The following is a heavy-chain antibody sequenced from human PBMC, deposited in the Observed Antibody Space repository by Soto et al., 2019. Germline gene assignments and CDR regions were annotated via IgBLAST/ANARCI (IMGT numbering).Heavy chain of an antibody. CDR2: MSAYNGNT. Sequence: QVQLVQSGAEVKKPGASVKVSCKASGDIFTSYGITWVRQAPGQGLEWMGWMSAYNGNTNSAQKFPGRVTMTTDTSTSTAYMELRSLRSDDPAVYYCARDQEGITMIVGGTWGQGTLVTVSS. CDR1: GDIFTSYG. D-gene: IGHD3-22*01. CDR3: ARDQEGITMIVGGT. V-gene: IGHV1-18*01. J-gene: IGHJ5*02.